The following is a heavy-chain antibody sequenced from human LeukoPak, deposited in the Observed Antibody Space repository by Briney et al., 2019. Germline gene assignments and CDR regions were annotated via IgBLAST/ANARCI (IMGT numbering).Heavy chain of an antibody. CDR1: GGSISSGGYY. CDR3: ARHPRYCSGGSCYSRVFWFDP. J-gene: IGHJ5*02. Sequence: SETLSLTCTVSGGSISSGGYYWSWIRQHPGKGLEWIGYIYYSGSTYYNPSLKSRVTISVDTSKNQFSLKLSSVTAADTAVYYCARHPRYCSGGSCYSRVFWFDPRGQGTLVTVSS. V-gene: IGHV4-31*03. CDR2: IYYSGST. D-gene: IGHD2-15*01.